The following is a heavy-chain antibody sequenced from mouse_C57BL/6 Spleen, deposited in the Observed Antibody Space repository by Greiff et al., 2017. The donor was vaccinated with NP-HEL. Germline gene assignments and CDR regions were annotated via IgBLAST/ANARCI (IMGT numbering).Heavy chain of an antibody. CDR2: ISYDGSN. CDR1: GYSITSGYY. CDR3: ARDDYDDYYAMDY. Sequence: EVKLEESGPGLVKPSQSLSLTCSVTGYSITSGYYWNWIRQFPGNKLEWMCYISYDGSNNYNPSLKNRISITRDTSKNQFFLKLNSVTTEDTTTYYCARDDYDDYYAMDYWGQGTSVTVSS. V-gene: IGHV3-6*01. D-gene: IGHD2-4*01. J-gene: IGHJ4*01.